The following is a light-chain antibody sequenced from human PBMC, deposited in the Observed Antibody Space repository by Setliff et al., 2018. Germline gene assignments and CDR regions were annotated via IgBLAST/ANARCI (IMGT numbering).Light chain of an antibody. Sequence: SALAQPRSVSGSPGQSVTISCTGTSSDVGGYNYVPWYQQYPGKAPKLMIYDVSKRPSGVPDRFSGSKSGNTASLTISGLQAEDEADYYCCSYAGSYPYVFGTGTKVTVL. V-gene: IGLV2-11*01. CDR1: SSDVGGYNY. CDR3: CSYAGSYPYV. CDR2: DVS. J-gene: IGLJ1*01.